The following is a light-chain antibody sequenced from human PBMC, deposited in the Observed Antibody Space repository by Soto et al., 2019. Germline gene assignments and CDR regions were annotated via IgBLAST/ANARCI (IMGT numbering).Light chain of an antibody. CDR2: DAS. Sequence: ENGLTQSPGTLSLTTGERATLSCRASQSVSIYLAWYQQKPGQAPRLLIYDASNRATGIPARFSGGGSGTDFTLTISSLEPEDFAVYYCQQRSNWPLTFGPGTKVDIK. CDR3: QQRSNWPLT. J-gene: IGKJ3*01. CDR1: QSVSIY. V-gene: IGKV3-11*01.